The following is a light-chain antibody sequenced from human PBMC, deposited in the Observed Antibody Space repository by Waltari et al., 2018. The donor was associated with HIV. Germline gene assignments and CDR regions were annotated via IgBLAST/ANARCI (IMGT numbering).Light chain of an antibody. CDR1: QSLLRNNGYNY. V-gene: IGKV2-28*01. Sequence: DIVMTQSPLSLSVAPGEPASISCSSSQSLLRNNGYNYLDWYIQKPGQSPQVLIYLGSHRATGVPDRFSGSGSGTDFTLKINRVEAEDVGVYFCMQSLQTPRTFGQGTKVEMK. CDR2: LGS. J-gene: IGKJ1*01. CDR3: MQSLQTPRT.